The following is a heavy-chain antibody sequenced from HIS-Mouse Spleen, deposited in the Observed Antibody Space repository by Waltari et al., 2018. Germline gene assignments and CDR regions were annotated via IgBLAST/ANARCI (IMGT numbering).Heavy chain of an antibody. CDR2: IYYSGST. Sequence: QLQLQESGPGLVKPSETLSLPCPVSGCSISSSSYYWGWIRQPPGKGLEWMGSIYYSGSTYYNPSLKSRVTISVDTSKNQFSLKLSSVTAADTAVYYCAREIPYSSSWYDWYFDLWGRGTLVTVSS. CDR3: AREIPYSSSWYDWYFDL. J-gene: IGHJ2*01. V-gene: IGHV4-39*07. CDR1: GCSISSSSYY. D-gene: IGHD6-13*01.